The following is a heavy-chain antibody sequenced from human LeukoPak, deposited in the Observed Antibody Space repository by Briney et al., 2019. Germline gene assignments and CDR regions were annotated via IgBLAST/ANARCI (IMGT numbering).Heavy chain of an antibody. CDR2: ISTGSSYI. CDR3: ARDSTPYDSSGYCYDY. CDR1: GFTFSVYS. J-gene: IGHJ4*02. V-gene: IGHV3-21*01. Sequence: GGSLRLSCAASGFTFSVYSMNWVRQAPGKGLEWVSSISTGSSYIYYADSVKGRFTISRENAKNSLYLQMNSLRAEDTAVYYCARDSTPYDSSGYCYDYWGQGTLVTVSS. D-gene: IGHD3-22*01.